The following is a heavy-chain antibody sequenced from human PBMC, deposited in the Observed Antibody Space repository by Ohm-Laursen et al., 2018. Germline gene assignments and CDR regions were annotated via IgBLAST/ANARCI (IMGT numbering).Heavy chain of an antibody. CDR3: VRDPGTNRHDWYFDL. J-gene: IGHJ2*01. D-gene: IGHD1-14*01. CDR2: ISGARYST. CDR1: GFTFSTYA. Sequence: SLRLSCAASGFTFSTYAMSWVRQAPGKGLEWVSAISGARYSTYYADSVKGRFTISRDNANKMVYLQMNSLRAEDAALYYCVRDPGTNRHDWYFDLWGRGTLLTVSS. V-gene: IGHV3-23*01.